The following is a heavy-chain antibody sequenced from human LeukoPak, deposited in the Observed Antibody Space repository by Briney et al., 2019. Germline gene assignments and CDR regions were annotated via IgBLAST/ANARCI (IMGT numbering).Heavy chain of an antibody. J-gene: IGHJ3*02. Sequence: GGSLRLSCAASGFTFDDYAMHWVRQAPGKGLEWVSLISGDGGSTYYADSVRGRFTISRDNSKNSLYLQMDSLRTEDTAFYYCAKEIDTLGTNAFDIGGQGTMVTVSS. CDR3: AKEIDTLGTNAFDI. CDR2: ISGDGGST. D-gene: IGHD2-15*01. V-gene: IGHV3-43*02. CDR1: GFTFDDYA.